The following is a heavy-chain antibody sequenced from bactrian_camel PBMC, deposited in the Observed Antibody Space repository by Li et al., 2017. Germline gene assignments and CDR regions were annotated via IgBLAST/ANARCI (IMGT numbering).Heavy chain of an antibody. V-gene: IGHV3S53*01. CDR1: GYTYAAYD. CDR3: AADLKSRGSWYFRRAADFDF. J-gene: IGHJ6*01. D-gene: IGHD6*01. Sequence: HVQLVESGGGSVQAGGSLRLSCTASGYTYAAYDFAWFRQAPGQEREGVAAIESTGSTTYADSVKGRFTISTDNAKNTVYLQMNTLKPEDTGMYYCAADLKSRGSWYFRRAADFDFWGLGTQVTVS. CDR2: IESTGST.